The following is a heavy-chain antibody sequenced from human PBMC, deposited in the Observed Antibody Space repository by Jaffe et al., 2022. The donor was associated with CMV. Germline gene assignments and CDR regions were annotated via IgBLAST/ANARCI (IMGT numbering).Heavy chain of an antibody. J-gene: IGHJ5*02. Sequence: QLQLQESGPGLVKPSETLSLTCTVSGGSISSSSYYWGWIRQPPGKGLEWIGSIYYSGSTYYNPSLKSRVTISVDTSKNQFSLKLSSVTAADTAVYYCARQALRFLDWFDPWGQGTLVTVSS. CDR2: IYYSGST. D-gene: IGHD3-3*01. CDR3: ARQALRFLDWFDP. CDR1: GGSISSSSYY. V-gene: IGHV4-39*01.